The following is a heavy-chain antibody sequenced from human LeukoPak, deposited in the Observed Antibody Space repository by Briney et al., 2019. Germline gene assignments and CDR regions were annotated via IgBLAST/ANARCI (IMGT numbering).Heavy chain of an antibody. CDR2: IYYSGST. Sequence: SETLSLTCAVYGGSFSGYYWGWIRQPPGKGLEWIGSIYYSGSTYYNPSLKSRVTISVDTSKNQFSLKLSSVTAADTAVYYCARQGYDFWSGYYLEFDYWGQGTLVTVSS. CDR1: GGSFSGYY. D-gene: IGHD3-3*01. CDR3: ARQGYDFWSGYYLEFDY. J-gene: IGHJ4*02. V-gene: IGHV4-39*01.